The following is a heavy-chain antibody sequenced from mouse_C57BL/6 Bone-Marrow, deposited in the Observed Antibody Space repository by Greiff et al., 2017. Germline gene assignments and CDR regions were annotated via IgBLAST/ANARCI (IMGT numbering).Heavy chain of an antibody. CDR3: ARHERYYDYEGYFDY. CDR1: GYIFTEYT. Sequence: VKLVESGAELVKPGASVKLSCKASGYIFTEYTIHWVKQRSGQGLAWIGWFYPGSGSIKYNERFKDKATLTADKSSNTVYMELSRLTSEDSAVYFCARHERYYDYEGYFDYWGQGTTLTVSS. V-gene: IGHV1-62-2*01. CDR2: FYPGSGSI. J-gene: IGHJ2*01. D-gene: IGHD2-4*01.